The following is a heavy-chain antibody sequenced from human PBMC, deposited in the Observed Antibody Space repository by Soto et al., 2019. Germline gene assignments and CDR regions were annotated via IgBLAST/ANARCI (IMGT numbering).Heavy chain of an antibody. CDR1: GYTFTSYY. D-gene: IGHD3-3*01. CDR2: INPSGGST. J-gene: IGHJ4*02. CDR3: ARGRTIFGVVIVDFDY. V-gene: IGHV1-46*01. Sequence: ASVKVSCKASGYTFTSYYMHWVRQASGQGLEWMGIINPSGGSTSYAQKFQGRVTMTRDTSTSTVYMELSSLRSEDTAVYYCARGRTIFGVVIVDFDYWGQGTLVTVSS.